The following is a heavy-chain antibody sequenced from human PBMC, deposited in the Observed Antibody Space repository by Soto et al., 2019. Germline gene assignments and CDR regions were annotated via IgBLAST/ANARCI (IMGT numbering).Heavy chain of an antibody. Sequence: VASVKVSCKASGGTFSSYAISWVRQAPGQGLEWMGGIIPIFGTANYAQKFQGRVTITADESTSTAYMELSSLRSEDTAVYYCARDRGGSITMHVLEARPDDAFDIWGQGTMVTVS. D-gene: IGHD3-10*01. CDR1: GGTFSSYA. CDR3: ARDRGGSITMHVLEARPDDAFDI. CDR2: IIPIFGTA. J-gene: IGHJ3*02. V-gene: IGHV1-69*13.